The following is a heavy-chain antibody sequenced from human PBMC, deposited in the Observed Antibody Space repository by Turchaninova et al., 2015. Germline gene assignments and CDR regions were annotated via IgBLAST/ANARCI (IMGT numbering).Heavy chain of an antibody. J-gene: IGHJ4*02. Sequence: QVQLVQSGAGVKKHGALVTVSCKASGYTFTSNAMHCLPKAPGQRREWMGCITPGNGNTKYAQKFQGRVTITRDTSARTAYMELRSLRSEDTAVYYCARDEARIAVAGLSSLFDYWGQGTLVTVSS. CDR3: ARDEARIAVAGLSSLFDY. CDR1: GYTFTSNA. D-gene: IGHD6-19*01. CDR2: ITPGNGNT. V-gene: IGHV1-3*01.